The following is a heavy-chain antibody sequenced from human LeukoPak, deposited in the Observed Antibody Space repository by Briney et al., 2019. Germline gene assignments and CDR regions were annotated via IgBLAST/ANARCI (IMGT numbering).Heavy chain of an antibody. CDR2: IYYSGST. Sequence: PSETLSLTCTVSGGSISSSSYYWGWFRQPPGKGLEWIGIIYYSGSTYYNPSLKSRLTISVDTSKNQFSLKVSSVTAADTAVYYCARHRAGGSGMAVDYWGQGTLVTVSS. J-gene: IGHJ4*02. CDR1: GGSISSSSYY. CDR3: ARHRAGGSGMAVDY. D-gene: IGHD3-10*01. V-gene: IGHV4-39*01.